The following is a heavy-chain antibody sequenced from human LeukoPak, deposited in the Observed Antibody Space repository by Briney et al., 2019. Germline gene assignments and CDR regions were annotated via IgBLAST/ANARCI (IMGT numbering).Heavy chain of an antibody. D-gene: IGHD1-26*01. J-gene: IGHJ6*03. CDR2: IYYSGST. CDR1: GGSISSSSYY. Sequence: SETLSLTCTVSGGSISSSSYYWGWIRQPPGKGLEWIGSIYYSGSTYYNPSLKSRVTISVGTSKNQFSLKLSPVTAADTAVYYCARRVGPNYYYYYMDVWGKGTTVTVSS. V-gene: IGHV4-39*01. CDR3: ARRVGPNYYYYYMDV.